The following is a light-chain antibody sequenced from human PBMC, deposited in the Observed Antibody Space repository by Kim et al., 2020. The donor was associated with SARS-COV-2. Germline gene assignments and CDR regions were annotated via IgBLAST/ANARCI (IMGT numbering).Light chain of an antibody. V-gene: IGKV3-20*01. Sequence: SPGGRATLSCRASQSVRGNYLAWYHQKPGQAPRLLMFGASTRATGIPDRFSGSGSGTDFTLTISRLEPEDVAVYYCQQYAGSRLTFGGGTKVDIK. CDR1: QSVRGNY. CDR3: QQYAGSRLT. J-gene: IGKJ4*01. CDR2: GAS.